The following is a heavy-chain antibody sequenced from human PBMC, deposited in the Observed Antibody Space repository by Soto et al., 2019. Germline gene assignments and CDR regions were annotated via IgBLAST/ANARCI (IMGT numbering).Heavy chain of an antibody. CDR2: IGGGGGST. D-gene: IGHD6-19*01. Sequence: GGSLRLSCAASGFTFSSHAMSWVRQAPGKGLEWVSVIGGGGGSTYYTDSVKGRFTISRDNSKNTLYLQMISLRAEDTAVYYCAKAITSSDWYYFDYWGQGTLVTVSS. V-gene: IGHV3-23*01. J-gene: IGHJ4*02. CDR1: GFTFSSHA. CDR3: AKAITSSDWYYFDY.